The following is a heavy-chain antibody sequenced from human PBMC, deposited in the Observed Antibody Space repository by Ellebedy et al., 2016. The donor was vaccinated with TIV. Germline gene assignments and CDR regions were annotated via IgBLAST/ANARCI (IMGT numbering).Heavy chain of an antibody. Sequence: MPSETLSLTCTVSGGSISSYYWNWIRQPPGKGLEWIGYIYYSGSTNYRPSLKSRVTISVDTSKNQFPLKLSPVTAADTAVYYCARQGKEIRYFDWLYDIWGQGTMVTVSS. D-gene: IGHD3-9*01. J-gene: IGHJ3*02. CDR3: ARQGKEIRYFDWLYDI. CDR1: GGSISSYY. CDR2: IYYSGST. V-gene: IGHV4-59*08.